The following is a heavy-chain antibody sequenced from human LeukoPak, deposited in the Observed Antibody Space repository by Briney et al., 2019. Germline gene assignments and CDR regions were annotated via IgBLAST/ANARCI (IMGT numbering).Heavy chain of an antibody. J-gene: IGHJ3*01. Sequence: GGSLRLSCAASGFTFSNYWMTWLRQAPGKGLEWVANIKQDGSDKYYLDSVKGRFTISRDNAKNSLYLQMNSLRAEDTAVYYCARDLDVLILLGAIAYDAFDLWGQGTMVTVSS. V-gene: IGHV3-7*01. CDR1: GFTFSNYW. CDR3: ARDLDVLILLGAIAYDAFDL. CDR2: IKQDGSDK. D-gene: IGHD2-2*02.